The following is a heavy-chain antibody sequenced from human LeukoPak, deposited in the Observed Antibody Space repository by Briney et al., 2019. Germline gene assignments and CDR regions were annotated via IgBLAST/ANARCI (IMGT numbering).Heavy chain of an antibody. D-gene: IGHD2-15*01. CDR1: GGSFSGYY. V-gene: IGHV4-34*01. CDR2: INHSGST. J-gene: IGHJ4*02. Sequence: PSETLSLTCAVYGGSFSGYYWSWIRQPPGKGLEWIGEINHSGSTNYNPSLKSRVTISVDTSKNQFSLKLSSVTAADTAVYYCARAGSATATTPGDFDYWGQGTLVTVSS. CDR3: ARAGSATATTPGDFDY.